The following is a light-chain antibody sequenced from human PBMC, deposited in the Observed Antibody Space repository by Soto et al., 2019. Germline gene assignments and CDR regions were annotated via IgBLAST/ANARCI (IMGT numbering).Light chain of an antibody. V-gene: IGKV1-27*01. CDR2: AAS. Sequence: IQMTQSPSSLSASVGDRVTITCRASQGISNYLAWYQQKPGKLPKLLIYAASTLQSGVPSRFSGSGSGTDFTLTISSLQPGDVASYYCQNHNSAPITFGQGTRLAIK. J-gene: IGKJ5*01. CDR1: QGISNY. CDR3: QNHNSAPIT.